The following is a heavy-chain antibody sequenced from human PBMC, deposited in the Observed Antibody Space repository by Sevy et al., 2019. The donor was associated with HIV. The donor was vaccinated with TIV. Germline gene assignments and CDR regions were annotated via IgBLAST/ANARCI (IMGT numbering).Heavy chain of an antibody. CDR2: FDPQYGER. CDR3: TAGGLRYWGASRTYQGDWFVP. V-gene: IGHV1-24*01. Sequence: ASVKVSCKVSGYTLTKLSIHWVRQAPGKGLEWMGNFDPQYGERIYAQRFQGRLTMTEDTSPDTVCMEMSSLTSEDTAVYYCTAGGLRYWGASRTYQGDWFVPWVQVTLVTVSS. J-gene: IGHJ5*02. CDR1: GYTLTKLS. D-gene: IGHD2-21*01.